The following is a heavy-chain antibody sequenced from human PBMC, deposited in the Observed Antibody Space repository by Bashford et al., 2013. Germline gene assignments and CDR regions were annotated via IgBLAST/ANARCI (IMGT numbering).Heavy chain of an antibody. CDR1: GYTFANYA. D-gene: IGHD2-15*01. CDR3: ARTRHCSADICWYGMDV. V-gene: IGHV1-3*01. CDR2: INAGNGNR. Sequence: ASVKVSCKASGYTFANYAIHWVRQAPEQRLEWLGWINAGNGNRKYSQKFQGRVTITRDTSASTAYLELSSLRSEDTAIYLCARTRHCSADICWYGMDVWGQGTTVTVSS. J-gene: IGHJ6*02.